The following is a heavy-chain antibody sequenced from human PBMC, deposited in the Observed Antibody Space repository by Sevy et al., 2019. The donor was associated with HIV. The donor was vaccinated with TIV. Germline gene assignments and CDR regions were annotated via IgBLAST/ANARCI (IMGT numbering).Heavy chain of an antibody. CDR1: GFTFSRYL. V-gene: IGHV3-74*01. Sequence: GGSLRLSCAASGFTFSRYLMHWVRQVPGKGLVWVSQIKHDGSPTTYADSVRGRFTISRDNAKNTLYLEMKNLRAEDTAVYYCAREGVDFWSGPVDFYYGMDVWGPGATVTVS. CDR3: AREGVDFWSGPVDFYYGMDV. CDR2: IKHDGSPT. J-gene: IGHJ6*02. D-gene: IGHD3-3*01.